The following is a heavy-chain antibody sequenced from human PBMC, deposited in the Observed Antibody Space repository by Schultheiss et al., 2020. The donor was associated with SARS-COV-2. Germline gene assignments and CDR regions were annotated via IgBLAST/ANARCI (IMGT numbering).Heavy chain of an antibody. CDR1: GFTFSSYA. Sequence: GGSLRLSCAASGFTFSSYAMHWVRQAPGKGLEWVSAISGSGGSTYYADSVKGRFTISRDNAKNSLYLQMNSLRAEDKAVYYCARDWGIAVAGIDYWGQGTLVTVSS. CDR3: ARDWGIAVAGIDY. V-gene: IGHV3-21*01. D-gene: IGHD6-19*01. J-gene: IGHJ4*02. CDR2: ISGSGGST.